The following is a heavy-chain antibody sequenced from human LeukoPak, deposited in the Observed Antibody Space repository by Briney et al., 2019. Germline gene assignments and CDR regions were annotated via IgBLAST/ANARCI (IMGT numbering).Heavy chain of an antibody. CDR1: GFTFSSHA. J-gene: IGHJ4*02. D-gene: IGHD1-26*01. Sequence: GGSLRLSCAASGFTFSSHAMVWVRQAPGKGLEGVSFISHDGSESFHTESVKGRFTISRDNFKHTVDLKVSGLKEEDTAVYYCARDWGQRGVGATLANWGQGTLVIVSS. CDR2: ISHDGSES. V-gene: IGHV3-30-3*01. CDR3: ARDWGQRGVGATLAN.